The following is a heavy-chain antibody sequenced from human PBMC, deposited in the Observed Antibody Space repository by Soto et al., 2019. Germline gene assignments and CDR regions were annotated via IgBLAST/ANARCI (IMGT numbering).Heavy chain of an antibody. CDR1: GFTFSSYG. Sequence: PGGSLRLSCAASGFTFSSYGMHWVRQAPGKGLEWVAVISYDGSNKYYADSVKGRFTISRDNSKNTLYLQMNSLRAEDTAVYYCAISRSDSGHYLLDYWGQGTLVPVSS. CDR3: AISRSDSGHYLLDY. CDR2: ISYDGSNK. J-gene: IGHJ4*02. D-gene: IGHD3-22*01. V-gene: IGHV3-30*03.